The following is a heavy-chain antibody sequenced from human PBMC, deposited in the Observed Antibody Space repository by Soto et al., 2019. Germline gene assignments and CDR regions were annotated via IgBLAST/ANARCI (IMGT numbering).Heavy chain of an antibody. Sequence: QVQLVQSGAEVQKPGSSVKVSCKASGATFTSYGISWVRQAPGQGLEWMGWISAYNGNTNYAQKLQGRVTMTTDTSTSTAYMELRSLRSDDTAVYYCARDKRYYYDSSGYYSPYYFDYWGQGTLVTVSS. CDR1: GATFTSYG. CDR2: ISAYNGNT. CDR3: ARDKRYYYDSSGYYSPYYFDY. J-gene: IGHJ4*02. D-gene: IGHD3-22*01. V-gene: IGHV1-18*01.